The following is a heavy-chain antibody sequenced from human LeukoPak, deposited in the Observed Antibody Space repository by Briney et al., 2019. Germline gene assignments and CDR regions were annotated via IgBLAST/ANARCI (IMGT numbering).Heavy chain of an antibody. V-gene: IGHV3-15*01. Sequence: GGSLRLSCAASGFTFSNAWMSWVRQAPGKGPEWVGRIKSKTDGGTTDYAAPVKGRFTISRDDSKNTLYLQMNSLKTEDTAVYYCTTLTYYYDSSGYPRSDYWGQGTLVTVSS. CDR1: GFTFSNAW. CDR2: IKSKTDGGTT. J-gene: IGHJ4*02. D-gene: IGHD3-22*01. CDR3: TTLTYYYDSSGYPRSDY.